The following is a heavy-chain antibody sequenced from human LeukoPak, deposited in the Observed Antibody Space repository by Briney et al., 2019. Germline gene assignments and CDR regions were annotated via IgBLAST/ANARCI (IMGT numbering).Heavy chain of an antibody. CDR3: AREVHYYGSGTYFFWFDP. CDR2: IYYSGNT. V-gene: IGHV4-59*01. J-gene: IGHJ5*02. CDR1: SGSISSFY. Sequence: SETLSLTCTVSSGSISSFYWSWIRQSPGKELEWIGYIYYSGNTKYNPSLKSRITMAVDTSKNQVSLKLTSVTAADTAIYYCAREVHYYGSGTYFFWFDPWGQGTLVTVSS. D-gene: IGHD3-10*01.